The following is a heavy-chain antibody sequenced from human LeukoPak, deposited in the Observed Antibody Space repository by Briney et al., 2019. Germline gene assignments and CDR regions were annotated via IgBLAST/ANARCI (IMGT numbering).Heavy chain of an antibody. CDR1: GFTFSSYE. CDR3: AKGNDDFWSGHHLDYYYYMDV. CDR2: INSSGSTI. V-gene: IGHV3-48*03. Sequence: PGGSLRLSCAASGFTFSSYEMNWVRQAQGKGLEWVSYINSSGSTIYYADSVKGRFTISRDNSQNTLYLQMNSLRAEDTALYYCAKGNDDFWSGHHLDYYYYMDVWGKGTTVTVSS. D-gene: IGHD3-3*01. J-gene: IGHJ6*03.